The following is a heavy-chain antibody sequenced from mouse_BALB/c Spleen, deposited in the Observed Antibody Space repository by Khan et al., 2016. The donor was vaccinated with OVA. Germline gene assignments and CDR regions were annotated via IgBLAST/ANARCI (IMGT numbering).Heavy chain of an antibody. V-gene: IGHV1-9*01. Sequence: QVQLQQSGAELMKPGASVKISCKATGYTFSGYWLEWVKQRPGHGLEWIGEILPGSGSRNYNEKFKGKATFTADISSKTTYMHLSSLTSEDSAVYYCARVNYGSRDYFDYWGQGTTLTVSS. CDR2: ILPGSGSR. D-gene: IGHD1-1*01. CDR3: ARVNYGSRDYFDY. CDR1: GYTFSGYW. J-gene: IGHJ2*01.